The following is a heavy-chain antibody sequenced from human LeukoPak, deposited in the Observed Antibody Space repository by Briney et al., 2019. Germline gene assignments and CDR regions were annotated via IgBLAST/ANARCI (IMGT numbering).Heavy chain of an antibody. D-gene: IGHD2-15*01. Sequence: GGSLRLSCAASGFTFSIYEMNWLRQAPGKGLEWVSYISISGSTIYNADSVKGRFTISRDNAKNSLYLQMNSLRAEDTAVYYCVRGGGSGCRFNAFHIWGQGTMVTVSS. CDR2: ISISGSTI. CDR3: VRGGGSGCRFNAFHI. J-gene: IGHJ3*02. CDR1: GFTFSIYE. V-gene: IGHV3-48*03.